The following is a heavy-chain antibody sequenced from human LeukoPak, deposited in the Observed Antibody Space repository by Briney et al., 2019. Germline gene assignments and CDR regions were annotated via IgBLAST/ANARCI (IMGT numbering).Heavy chain of an antibody. D-gene: IGHD2-2*01. CDR3: PDDKYCSSTSCSPLFDY. J-gene: IGHJ4*02. V-gene: IGHV4-59*01. Sequence: LETLSLTCIVSGGSITSSLWSWIRHPPGEGLGWIGHTLYIGVTTYNTSLKRRVTISVETSTKQFSWMWSCLTAADTAGFSCPDDKYCSSTSCSPLFDYWGQGTLVTVSS. CDR1: GGSITSSL. CDR2: TLYIGVT.